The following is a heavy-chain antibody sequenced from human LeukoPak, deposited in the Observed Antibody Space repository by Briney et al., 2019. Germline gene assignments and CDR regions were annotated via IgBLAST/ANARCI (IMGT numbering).Heavy chain of an antibody. Sequence: GGSLRLSCAASGFTFSIYAMSWVRQAPGKGLEWVSSITSTGGSTYYADSVKGRFTISRDNSKNTLYLQLTSLRAEDTAVYYCARRGRYCSTTSCYAGDYWGQGTLVTVSS. CDR3: ARRGRYCSTTSCYAGDY. V-gene: IGHV3-23*01. CDR2: ITSTGGST. J-gene: IGHJ4*02. D-gene: IGHD2-2*01. CDR1: GFTFSIYA.